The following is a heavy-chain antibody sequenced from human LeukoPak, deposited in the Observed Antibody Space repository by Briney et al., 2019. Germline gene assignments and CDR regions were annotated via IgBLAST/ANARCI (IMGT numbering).Heavy chain of an antibody. Sequence: SETLSLTCTVSGGSISSCSYYWGWIRPPPGKGLEWIGSIYYSGSTYYNPSLKSRVTISVDTSKNQFSLKLSSVTAPDTAAYYCAREYQLLYRTYYYGMDVWGQGTTVTVSS. D-gene: IGHD2-2*02. CDR1: GGSISSCSYY. V-gene: IGHV4-39*02. J-gene: IGHJ6*02. CDR2: IYYSGST. CDR3: AREYQLLYRTYYYGMDV.